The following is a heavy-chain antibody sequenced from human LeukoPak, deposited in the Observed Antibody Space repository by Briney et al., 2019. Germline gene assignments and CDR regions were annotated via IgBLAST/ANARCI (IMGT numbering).Heavy chain of an antibody. J-gene: IGHJ6*02. Sequence: QPGRSLRLSCSASGFTFSNYAMHWVRQAPGKGLEYVSAISSNGGSTYHADSVKGRFTISRDNSKNTLYLQMSSLRVEDTAVYYCVKDGGLILLWGYYYDMDVWGQGTTVTVSS. CDR1: GFTFSNYA. CDR2: ISSNGGST. D-gene: IGHD3-10*01. V-gene: IGHV3-64D*09. CDR3: VKDGGLILLWGYYYDMDV.